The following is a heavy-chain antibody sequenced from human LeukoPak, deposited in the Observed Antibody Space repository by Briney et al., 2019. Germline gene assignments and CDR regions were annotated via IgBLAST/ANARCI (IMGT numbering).Heavy chain of an antibody. CDR3: ARDRELGY. V-gene: IGHV4-34*01. CDR2: IYHSGST. J-gene: IGHJ4*02. D-gene: IGHD3-10*01. CDR1: GGSFSGYY. Sequence: SETLSLTCAVYGGSFSGYYWSWIRQPPGKGLEWIGSIYHSGSTYYNPSLKSRVTISVDTSKNQFPLKLTSVTAADTAVYYCARDRELGYWGQGTLVTVSS.